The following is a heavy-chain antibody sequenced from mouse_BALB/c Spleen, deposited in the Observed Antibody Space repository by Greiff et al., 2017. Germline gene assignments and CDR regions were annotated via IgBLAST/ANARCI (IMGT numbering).Heavy chain of an antibody. Sequence: DLVKPGASVKLSCKASGYTFTSYWINWIKQRPGQGLEWIGRIAPGSGSTYYNEMFKGKATLTVDTSSSTAYIQLSSLSSEASAVYFCARRGYGSYFDYWGQGTTLTVSS. D-gene: IGHD1-1*01. V-gene: IGHV1S41*01. J-gene: IGHJ2*01. CDR1: GYTFTSYW. CDR2: IAPGSGST. CDR3: ARRGYGSYFDY.